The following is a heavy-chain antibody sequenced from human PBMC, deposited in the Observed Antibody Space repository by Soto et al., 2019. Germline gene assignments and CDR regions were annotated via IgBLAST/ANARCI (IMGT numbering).Heavy chain of an antibody. Sequence: ASVKVSCKASGYTFTSYYMHWVRQAPGQGLEWMGIINPSGGSTSYAQRFQGRVTMTRDTSTSTAYMELSSLRSEDTAVYYCARRDYGDYESEVWYYYYYMDVWGKGTTVTVSS. J-gene: IGHJ6*03. D-gene: IGHD4-17*01. V-gene: IGHV1-46*01. CDR3: ARRDYGDYESEVWYYYYYMDV. CDR2: INPSGGST. CDR1: GYTFTSYY.